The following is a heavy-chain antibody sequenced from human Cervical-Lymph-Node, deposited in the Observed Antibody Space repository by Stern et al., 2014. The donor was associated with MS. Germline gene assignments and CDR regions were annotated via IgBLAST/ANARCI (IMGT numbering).Heavy chain of an antibody. V-gene: IGHV1-18*01. CDR1: GYTFSRYG. J-gene: IGHJ6*02. CDR3: ARDPRFVVVPAAIPDGMDV. CDR2: ITAYNGNT. D-gene: IGHD2-2*01. Sequence: QVQLVQSGAEVKKPGASVKVSCKTSGYTFSRYGISWVRQAPGQGLEWMGWITAYNGNTNYAQKFLGRVIMTTDTSTRTAYMEVRNLRSDDTAVYYCARDPRFVVVPAAIPDGMDVWGQGTTVIVSS.